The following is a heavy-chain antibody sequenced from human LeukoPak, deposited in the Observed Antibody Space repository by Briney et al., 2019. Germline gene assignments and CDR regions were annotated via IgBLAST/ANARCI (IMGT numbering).Heavy chain of an antibody. CDR3: ARDVTADYYDSSGPPDAFDI. V-gene: IGHV1-3*01. Sequence: GASVKVSCKGSGYTFSSYAVHWVRQAPGQSLEWMGWINAGNGDTKFSQKLQGRVTITTDESTSTAYMELSSLRSEDTAVYYCARDVTADYYDSSGPPDAFDIWGQGTMVTVSS. D-gene: IGHD3-22*01. J-gene: IGHJ3*02. CDR2: INAGNGDT. CDR1: GYTFSSYA.